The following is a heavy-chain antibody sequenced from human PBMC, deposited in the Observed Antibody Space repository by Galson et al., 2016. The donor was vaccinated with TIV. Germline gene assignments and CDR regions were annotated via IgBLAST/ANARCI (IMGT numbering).Heavy chain of an antibody. CDR2: ILPISATT. Sequence: SVKVSCKASGGPFNNYAINWVRQAPGQGLEWMGGILPISATTNYAQKFQDRLSISADKSTSTVFMQLTSLRSEDTAVHFCARDIPCGGSCYFFDDWGQGTLVTVSS. D-gene: IGHD2-21*02. CDR1: GGPFNNYA. CDR3: ARDIPCGGSCYFFDD. J-gene: IGHJ4*02. V-gene: IGHV1-69*06.